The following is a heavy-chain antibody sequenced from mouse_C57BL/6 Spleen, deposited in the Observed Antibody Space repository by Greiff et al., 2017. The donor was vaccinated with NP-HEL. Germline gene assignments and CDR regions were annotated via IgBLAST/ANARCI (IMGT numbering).Heavy chain of an antibody. CDR2: IYPGSGST. J-gene: IGHJ3*01. CDR3: AREGTAQAPFSD. Sequence: QVQLQQPGAELVKPGASVKMSCKASGYTFTSYWITWVKQRPGQGLEWIGDIYPGSGSTNYNEKFKSKATLTVDTSSSTAYMQLSSLTSEDSVVYCCAREGTAQAPFSDRGQGTLVTVSA. V-gene: IGHV1-55*01. D-gene: IGHD3-2*02. CDR1: GYTFTSYW.